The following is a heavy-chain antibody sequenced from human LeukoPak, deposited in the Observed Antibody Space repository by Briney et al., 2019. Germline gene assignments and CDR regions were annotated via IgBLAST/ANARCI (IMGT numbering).Heavy chain of an antibody. CDR1: GGSITSSPYY. CDR2: IYYSGST. D-gene: IGHD6-13*01. CDR3: ARHLGVTGYSSSWYETSYYYHMDV. Sequence: SETLSLTCTVSGGSITSSPYYWGWIRQPPGKGLEWIGSIYYSGSTYYNPSLKSRVTISVDTSKSQFSLKLNFVNAADTAVYYCARHLGVTGYSSSWYETSYYYHMDVWGKGTTVTLSS. J-gene: IGHJ6*03. V-gene: IGHV4-39*01.